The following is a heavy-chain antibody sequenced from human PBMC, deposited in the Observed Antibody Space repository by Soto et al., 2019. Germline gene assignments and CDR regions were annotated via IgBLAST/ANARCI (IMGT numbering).Heavy chain of an antibody. D-gene: IGHD4-17*01. V-gene: IGHV3-30-3*01. J-gene: IGHJ3*02. CDR3: ASPRGDYGDYQDAFDI. CDR2: ISYDGSNK. CDR1: GFTFSSYA. Sequence: GGSLRLSCAASGFTFSSYAMHWVRQAPGKGLEWVAVISYDGSNKYYADSVKGRFTISRDNSKNTLYLQMNSLRAEDTAVYYCASPRGDYGDYQDAFDIWGQGTMVTVSS.